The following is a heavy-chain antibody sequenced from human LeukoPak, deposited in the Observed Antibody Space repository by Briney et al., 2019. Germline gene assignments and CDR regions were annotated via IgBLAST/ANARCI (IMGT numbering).Heavy chain of an antibody. CDR3: AKPTPSVARWYYYYMDV. Sequence: GGSLRLSCAASGFTFSSYAMSWVRQAPGKGLEWVSAISGSGGSTYYADSVKGRFTISRDNSKNTLYLQMNSLRAEDTAVYYCAKPTPSVARWYYYYMDVWGKGTTVTVSS. J-gene: IGHJ6*03. V-gene: IGHV3-23*01. CDR2: ISGSGGST. CDR1: GFTFSSYA. D-gene: IGHD6-19*01.